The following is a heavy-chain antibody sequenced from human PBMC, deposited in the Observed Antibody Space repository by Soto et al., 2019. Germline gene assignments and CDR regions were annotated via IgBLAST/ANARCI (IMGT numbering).Heavy chain of an antibody. CDR2: IDKSGDGT. CDR3: AKDRSAGCGGDCHFDT. J-gene: IGHJ4*02. D-gene: IGHD2-21*02. CDR1: GFTFSNYF. Sequence: GGSLRLSCVASGFTFSNYFMTWVRQAPGKGLEWVSAIDKSGDGTNYADSAKGRFTISRDNSRYTVYLQMNNLRPEDTAVYYCAKDRSAGCGGDCHFDTWGRGTLVTVSS. V-gene: IGHV3-23*01.